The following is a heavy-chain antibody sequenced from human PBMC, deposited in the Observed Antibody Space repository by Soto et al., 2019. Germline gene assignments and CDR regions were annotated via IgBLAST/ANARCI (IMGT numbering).Heavy chain of an antibody. CDR1: GFTFSSYG. CDR3: AREGIYGDSAFDY. V-gene: IGHV3-33*01. J-gene: IGHJ4*02. D-gene: IGHD4-17*01. CDR2: IWYDGSNK. Sequence: QVQLVESGGGVVQPGRSLRLSCAASGFTFSSYGMHWVRQAPGKGLEWVAVIWYDGSNKYYADSVKGRFTISRDNSKNTLYLQMNSLRAEYTAVYYCAREGIYGDSAFDYCGQGTLVTVSS.